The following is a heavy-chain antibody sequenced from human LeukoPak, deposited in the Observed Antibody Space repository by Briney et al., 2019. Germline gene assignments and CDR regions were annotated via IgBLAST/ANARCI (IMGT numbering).Heavy chain of an antibody. Sequence: ASVKVSCKASGYTFTGYYMHWVRQAPGQGLEWMGWINPNSGGTNYAQKFQGRVTMTRDTSISTAYMELSRLRSEDTAVYYCAKRSTPGYSNKWCLDFWGQGTLVTVSS. CDR2: INPNSGGT. D-gene: IGHD6-13*01. J-gene: IGHJ4*02. V-gene: IGHV1-2*02. CDR1: GYTFTGYY. CDR3: AKRSTPGYSNKWCLDF.